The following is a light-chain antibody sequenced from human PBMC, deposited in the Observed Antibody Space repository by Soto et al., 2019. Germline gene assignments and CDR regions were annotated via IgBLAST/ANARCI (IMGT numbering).Light chain of an antibody. CDR1: SSDVGSYNL. Sequence: QSALTQPASVSGSPGQSIAISCTGTSSDVGSYNLVSWYQQHPGKAPKLMIYEDTKRPSGVSDRFSGSKSGNTASLTISGLQAEDEADYYCCSYATSSTYVFGNGTKVTVL. V-gene: IGLV2-23*01. CDR2: EDT. CDR3: CSYATSSTYV. J-gene: IGLJ1*01.